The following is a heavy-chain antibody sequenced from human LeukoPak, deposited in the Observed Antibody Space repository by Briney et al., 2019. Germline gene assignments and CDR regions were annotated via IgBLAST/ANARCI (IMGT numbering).Heavy chain of an antibody. CDR3: AKGSSWYYFDY. D-gene: IGHD6-13*01. CDR2: ISCSGGST. J-gene: IGHJ4*02. Sequence: QAGGSLRLSCAASGFTFSSYAMSWVRQAPGKGLEWVSAISCSGGSTYYADSVEGRFTISRDNSKNTLYLQMNSLRAEDQAVYYCAKGSSWYYFDYWGQGTLVTVSS. CDR1: GFTFSSYA. V-gene: IGHV3-23*01.